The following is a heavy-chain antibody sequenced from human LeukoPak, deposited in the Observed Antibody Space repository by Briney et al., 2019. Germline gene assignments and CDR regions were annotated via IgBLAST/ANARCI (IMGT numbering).Heavy chain of an antibody. D-gene: IGHD3-22*01. CDR2: IYYSGST. CDR1: GGSISSSSYY. J-gene: IGHJ3*02. CDR3: ARRPYDSKAFDI. Sequence: PSETLSPTCTVSGGSISSSSYYWGWIRQPPGKGLEWIGSIYYSGSTYYNPSLKSRVTISVDTSKNQFSLKLSSVTAADTAVYYCARRPYDSKAFDIWGQGTMVTVSS. V-gene: IGHV4-39*01.